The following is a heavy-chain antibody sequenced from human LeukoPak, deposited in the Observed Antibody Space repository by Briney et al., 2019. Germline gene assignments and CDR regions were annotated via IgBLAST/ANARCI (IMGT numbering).Heavy chain of an antibody. CDR1: GFTVSVSY. D-gene: IGHD5-18*01. CDR2: IYNDGGT. J-gene: IGHJ4*02. CDR3: AKGGRGFSYGSLDY. Sequence: GGSLRLSCGVSGFTVSVSYMSWVRQAPGKGLEWVSIIYNDGGTYYADSVKGRFTISRDNSKNTVYLQMNGLRAEDTAVYYCAKGGRGFSYGSLDYWGQGTLVFVSS. V-gene: IGHV3-53*01.